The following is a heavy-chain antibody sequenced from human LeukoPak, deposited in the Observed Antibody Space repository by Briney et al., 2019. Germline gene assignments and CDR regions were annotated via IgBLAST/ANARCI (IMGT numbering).Heavy chain of an antibody. CDR1: GFTFSSYA. CDR3: ARLRIEGYSYVRSPDAFDI. V-gene: IGHV3-23*01. Sequence: GGSPRLSCAASGFTFSSYAMSWVRQAPGKGLEWVSAISGSGGSTYYADSVKGRFTISRDNSKNTLYLQMNSLRAEDTAVYYCARLRIEGYSYVRSPDAFDIWGQGTMVTVSS. CDR2: ISGSGGST. D-gene: IGHD5-18*01. J-gene: IGHJ3*02.